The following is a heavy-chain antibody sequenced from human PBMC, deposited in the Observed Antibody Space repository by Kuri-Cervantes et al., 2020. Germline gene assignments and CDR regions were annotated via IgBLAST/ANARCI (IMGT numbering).Heavy chain of an antibody. CDR2: IRSKANSYTT. CDR3: TFTYMDV. CDR1: GFTFSGSA. V-gene: IGHV3-73*01. Sequence: GEFMKISCAAAGFTFSGSAMHWGRPAYGRGQEWVGLIRSKANSYTTAYAASVKGRFTISRDDSKNTAYLQMNSLKTEDTAVYYCTFTYMDVWGKGTTVTVSS. J-gene: IGHJ6*03.